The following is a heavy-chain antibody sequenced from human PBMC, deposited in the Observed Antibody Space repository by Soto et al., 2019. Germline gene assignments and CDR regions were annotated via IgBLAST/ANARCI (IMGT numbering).Heavy chain of an antibody. Sequence: PGGSLRLSCEASGFTFSTYGMNWVRQAPGKGLEWVAVIGYDGSSKYYADSVKGRFTISRDNSKNTLYLQMNSLRAEDTAVYYCARDGPGSGYAGIFDYWGQGTLVTVS. V-gene: IGHV3-33*08. D-gene: IGHD5-12*01. CDR3: ARDGPGSGYAGIFDY. CDR1: GFTFSTYG. CDR2: IGYDGSSK. J-gene: IGHJ4*02.